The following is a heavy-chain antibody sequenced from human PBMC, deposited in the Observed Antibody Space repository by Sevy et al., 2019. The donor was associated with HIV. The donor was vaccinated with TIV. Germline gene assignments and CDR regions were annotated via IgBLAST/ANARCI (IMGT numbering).Heavy chain of an antibody. CDR1: GFIFSDYY. CDR3: ARDPLLGIAREVARGGY. Sequence: LGGSLRLSCSGSGFIFSDYYMSWIRQAPGRGLEWVSYISGSGITYYADSVEGRFTISRDNARNSLYLQMNSLRADDTAVYYCARDPLLGIAREVARGGYWGQGTLVTVSS. CDR2: ISGSGIT. D-gene: IGHD2-2*03. V-gene: IGHV3-11*01. J-gene: IGHJ4*02.